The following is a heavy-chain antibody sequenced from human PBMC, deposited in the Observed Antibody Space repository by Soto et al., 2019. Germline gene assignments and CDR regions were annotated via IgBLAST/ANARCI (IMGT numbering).Heavy chain of an antibody. CDR1: GFSLSTSGVG. CDR2: IYWNDDK. Sequence: QITLKDSGPTLVKPTQTLTLTCTFSGFSLSTSGVGVGWISQPPGKALEWLALIYWNDDKRYSPSLKSRLTITKDTSKNQVVLTMTNMDPVDTATHYCAHTRRFYDESSGSFDYWGQGTLVTVSS. V-gene: IGHV2-5*01. CDR3: AHTRRFYDESSGSFDY. J-gene: IGHJ4*02. D-gene: IGHD3-22*01.